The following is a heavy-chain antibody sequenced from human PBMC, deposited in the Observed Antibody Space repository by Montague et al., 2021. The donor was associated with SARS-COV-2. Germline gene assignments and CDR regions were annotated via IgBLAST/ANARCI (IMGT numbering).Heavy chain of an antibody. CDR3: ATGLCGLDGGADCYFDAFDI. V-gene: IGHV1-2*04. J-gene: IGHJ3*02. Sequence: SVKVSCKASGYTFTGYYIHWVRQAPGQGLEWMGWINPNSGGTNYAQKFQGWVTMTSDTSISTAYMELSRLRSDDTAVYYCATGLCGLDGGADCYFDAFDIWGQGTMVTVSS. D-gene: IGHD2-21*02. CDR2: INPNSGGT. CDR1: GYTFTGYY.